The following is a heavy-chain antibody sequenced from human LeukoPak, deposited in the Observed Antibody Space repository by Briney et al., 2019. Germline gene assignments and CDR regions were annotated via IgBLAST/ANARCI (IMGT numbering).Heavy chain of an antibody. J-gene: IGHJ5*02. Sequence: ASVKVSCKASGYTFTSYGISWVRQAPGQGLEWMGWISAYNGNTNYAQKLQGRVTMTTDTSTSTAYMELRSLRSDDTAVYYCARGRYIYGPSWDWFDPWGQGTLVTVSS. D-gene: IGHD5-18*01. V-gene: IGHV1-18*01. CDR3: ARGRYIYGPSWDWFDP. CDR1: GYTFTSYG. CDR2: ISAYNGNT.